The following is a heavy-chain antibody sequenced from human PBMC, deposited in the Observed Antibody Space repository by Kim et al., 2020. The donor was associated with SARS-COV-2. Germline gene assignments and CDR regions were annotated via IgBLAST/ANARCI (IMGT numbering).Heavy chain of an antibody. CDR1: GFTFSSHA. J-gene: IGHJ4*02. CDR3: AKVGSGAYVGRDYFEY. V-gene: IGHV3-23*01. Sequence: GGSLRLSCVTSGFTFSSHAMSWFRQASGKGLEWVSAVNGSSSTTYYSDSVKGRFTISRDNSKNTLSLQMTSLTTEDTAVYYCAKVGSGAYVGRDYFEYWGQGILVTVSS. D-gene: IGHD5-12*01. CDR2: VNGSSSTT.